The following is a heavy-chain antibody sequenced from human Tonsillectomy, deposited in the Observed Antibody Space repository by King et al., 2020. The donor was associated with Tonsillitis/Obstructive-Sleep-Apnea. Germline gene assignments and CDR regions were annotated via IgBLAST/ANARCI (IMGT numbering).Heavy chain of an antibody. CDR3: ARIQGIAAAGTGGFDY. CDR1: WFSLSTSGMC. J-gene: IGHJ4*02. Sequence: TLKESGPALVKPTQTLTLTCTFSWFSLSTSGMCVSWIRQPPGKALEWPALIDWDDDKYISTSLKTRLTISKDTSKNQVVLTMTNMDPVDTATYYCARIQGIAAAGTGGFDYWGQGTLVTVSS. D-gene: IGHD6-13*01. CDR2: IDWDDDK. V-gene: IGHV2-70*01.